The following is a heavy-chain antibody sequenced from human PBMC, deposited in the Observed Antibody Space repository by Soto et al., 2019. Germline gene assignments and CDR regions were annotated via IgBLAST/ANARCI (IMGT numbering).Heavy chain of an antibody. V-gene: IGHV4-39*01. Sequence: QLQLQESGPGLVKPSETLSLTCTVSGGSISSRGYYWGWIRQPPGKGLEWIGTIYYSGSTYSNPSLKSRVTISVHPSKNQFSLKLSSVTAADTAVYYCATSNWFDPWGQGTLVTVSS. CDR3: ATSNWFDP. CDR1: GGSISSRGYY. CDR2: IYYSGST. J-gene: IGHJ5*02.